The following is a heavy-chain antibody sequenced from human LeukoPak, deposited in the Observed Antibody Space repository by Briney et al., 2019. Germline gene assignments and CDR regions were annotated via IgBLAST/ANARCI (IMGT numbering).Heavy chain of an antibody. J-gene: IGHJ4*02. D-gene: IGHD3-3*01. Sequence: GASVKVSFKASGYTFTGYYMHWVRQAPGQGLEWMGSINPNSGGTNYAQKFQGRVTMTRDTSISTAYMELSRLRSDDTAVYYCARAGDITIFGVVITGPNDYWGQGTLVTVSS. V-gene: IGHV1-2*02. CDR2: INPNSGGT. CDR3: ARAGDITIFGVVITGPNDY. CDR1: GYTFTGYY.